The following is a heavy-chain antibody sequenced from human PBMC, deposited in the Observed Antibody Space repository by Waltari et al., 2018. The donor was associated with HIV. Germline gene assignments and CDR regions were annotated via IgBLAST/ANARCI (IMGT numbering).Heavy chain of an antibody. CDR3: ARGTGGAPSGYYYYGMDV. D-gene: IGHD2-8*02. J-gene: IGHJ6*02. V-gene: IGHV3-23*01. CDR1: GFTFSSYA. Sequence: EVQLLESGGGLVQPGGSLRLSCAASGFTFSSYAMSWVRQAPGKGRECVSAISGSGGSTKYADSVKGRFTISRDNSKNTLYLQMNSLRAEDTAVYYCARGTGGAPSGYYYYGMDVWGQGTTVTVS. CDR2: ISGSGGST.